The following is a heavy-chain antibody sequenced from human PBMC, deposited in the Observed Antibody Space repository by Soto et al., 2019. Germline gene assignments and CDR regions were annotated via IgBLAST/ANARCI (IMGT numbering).Heavy chain of an antibody. J-gene: IGHJ4*02. V-gene: IGHV4-39*01. D-gene: IGHD4-17*01. CDR3: ARQAYGDYVPSGDY. CDR1: GGSISSSSYY. Sequence: QLQLQESGPGLVKPSETLSLTCTVSGGSISSSSYYWGWIRQPPGKGLEWIGSIYYSGSTYYNPSLKSRVTISVDTSKNQFSLKLSSVTAADTAVYYCARQAYGDYVPSGDYWGQGTLVTVSS. CDR2: IYYSGST.